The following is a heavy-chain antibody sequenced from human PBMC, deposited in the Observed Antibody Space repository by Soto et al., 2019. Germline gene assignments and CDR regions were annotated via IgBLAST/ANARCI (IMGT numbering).Heavy chain of an antibody. CDR2: IAYSGST. D-gene: IGHD2-15*01. CDR3: ASQRSWWPFDQ. V-gene: IGHV4-39*01. CDR1: GVSISSNSYH. J-gene: IGHJ4*02. Sequence: QLQLQESGPGLVKPSETLSLTCTVSGVSISSNSYHWGWIRQPPGKGLEWIGSIAYSGSTFSNSSLKSRVIISVDTSKNQFSQKLRSVSAEDTAVYYCASQRSWWPFDQWGQGTLVTVSS.